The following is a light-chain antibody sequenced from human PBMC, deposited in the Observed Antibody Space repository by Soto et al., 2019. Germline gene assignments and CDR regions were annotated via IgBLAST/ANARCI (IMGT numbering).Light chain of an antibody. CDR3: QQSYRTPT. V-gene: IGKV1-9*01. Sequence: DIQLPQSPSFLSASVGDRVTITCRASQGTSSYLAWFQQKPGRAPKLLIYGASTLQSGVPARFSGSGSGTDFTLTISNLQPEDFATYYCQQSYRTPTFGQGTRLEIK. J-gene: IGKJ5*01. CDR2: GAS. CDR1: QGTSSY.